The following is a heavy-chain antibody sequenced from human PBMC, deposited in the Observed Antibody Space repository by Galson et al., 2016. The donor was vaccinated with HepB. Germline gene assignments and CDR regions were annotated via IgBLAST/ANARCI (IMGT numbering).Heavy chain of an antibody. Sequence: TLSLTCTVSGGSITSGNYYWTWIRQPAGKGLEWIGRIYTSGSTNYNPSLQSRVTVSLDTSKNQFSLKLSSVTAADTAVYYCARGLSYGDPYLWYFDSWGPGILVTVSS. D-gene: IGHD4-17*01. CDR3: ARGLSYGDPYLWYFDS. CDR2: IYTSGST. CDR1: GGSITSGNYY. V-gene: IGHV4-61*02. J-gene: IGHJ4*01.